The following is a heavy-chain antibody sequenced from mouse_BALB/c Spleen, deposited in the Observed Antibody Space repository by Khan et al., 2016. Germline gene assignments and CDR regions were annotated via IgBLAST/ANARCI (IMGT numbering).Heavy chain of an antibody. D-gene: IGHD2-1*01. CDR3: ARSRGNYMDY. CDR1: GYSITSDYA. CDR2: ISYSGST. Sequence: EVQLVESGPGLVKPSQSLSLTCTVTGYSITSDYAWNWIRQFPGNKLEWMGYISYSGSTSYNPSLKSRISITRDTSKKQFFMQLNSVTTEDTATYYCARSRGNYMDYLAQGTSVTFSS. J-gene: IGHJ4*01. V-gene: IGHV3-2*02.